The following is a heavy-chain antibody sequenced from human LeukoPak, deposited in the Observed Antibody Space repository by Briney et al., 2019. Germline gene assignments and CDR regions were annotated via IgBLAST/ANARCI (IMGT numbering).Heavy chain of an antibody. D-gene: IGHD1-26*01. CDR3: ARDHGSQDGAFDI. J-gene: IGHJ3*02. V-gene: IGHV3-53*01. CDR2: IYSAGST. Sequence: PGGSLRLSCAASGVTVSSNYMSWVRQAPGEGLEWGSVIYSAGSTYYADSVKGRFTISRDNSKNTLYLQMDSLRAEDTAVYYCARDHGSQDGAFDIWGQGTMVTVSS. CDR1: GVTVSSNY.